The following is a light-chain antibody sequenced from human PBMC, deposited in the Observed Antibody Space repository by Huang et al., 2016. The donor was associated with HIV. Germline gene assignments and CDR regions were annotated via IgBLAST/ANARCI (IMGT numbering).Light chain of an antibody. J-gene: IGKJ2*01. CDR2: DAS. CDR1: QRVSSY. CDR3: QQRSNWPYT. Sequence: EIVLTQSPATLSLSPGERATLSCRASQRVSSYLAWYQQKPGQAPRHLIYDASNRATGIPARFSGSGSGTDFTLTISSLEPEEFAVYYCQQRSNWPYTFGQGTKLEIK. V-gene: IGKV3-11*01.